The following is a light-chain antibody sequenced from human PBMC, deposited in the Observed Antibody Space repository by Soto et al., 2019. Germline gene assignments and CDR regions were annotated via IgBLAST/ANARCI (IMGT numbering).Light chain of an antibody. Sequence: EKVMTQSPATLSVSPGERATLSCRASQNVNSNLVWYHQKPGQAPRLLIYGASTRATGIPARFSGSASGTEFTLTLSSLQSEDFAVYYCQQCDDWPLTFGGGTKVEIK. J-gene: IGKJ4*01. CDR1: QNVNSN. CDR3: QQCDDWPLT. CDR2: GAS. V-gene: IGKV3-15*01.